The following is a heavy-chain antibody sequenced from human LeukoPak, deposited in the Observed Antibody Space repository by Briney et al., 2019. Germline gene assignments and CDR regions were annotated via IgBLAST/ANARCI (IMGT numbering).Heavy chain of an antibody. Sequence: GGSLRLSCAASGFTFNTYWMHWVRQAPGKGLVLVSHINPDGSQTNYADSVTGRFTISRDNAKNTLYLQMNSLRAEDTAVYYCARDPVRRDSYWGQGTLVTVSS. CDR3: ARDPVRRDSY. CDR1: GFTFNTYW. V-gene: IGHV3-74*01. D-gene: IGHD3-10*01. J-gene: IGHJ4*02. CDR2: INPDGSQT.